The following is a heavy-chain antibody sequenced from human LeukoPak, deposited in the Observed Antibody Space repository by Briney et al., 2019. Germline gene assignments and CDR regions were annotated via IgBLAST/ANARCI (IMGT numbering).Heavy chain of an antibody. CDR1: GGSFSGHY. CDR2: INHSGST. CDR3: ARGGLSSNYLLPKTYYYYYMDV. Sequence: SETLSLTCAVYGGSFSGHYWSWIRQPPGKGLEWIGEINHSGSTNYNPSLKSRVTISVDTSKNQFSLKLSSVTAADTAVYYCARGGLSSNYLLPKTYYYYYMDVWGKGTTVTVSS. V-gene: IGHV4-34*01. D-gene: IGHD4-11*01. J-gene: IGHJ6*03.